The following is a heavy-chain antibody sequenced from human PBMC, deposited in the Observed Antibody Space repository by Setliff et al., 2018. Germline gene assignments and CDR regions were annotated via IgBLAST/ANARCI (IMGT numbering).Heavy chain of an antibody. Sequence: SSETLSLTCAVSGGSISSGSYYWSWIRQPAGKGLEWVGRLHTSGTTNYSPSLTGRVTISADTSKNQISLKLSSVSAADTAVYYCAREFVVISFVKNIHHHYGMDVWGQGTTVTVSS. D-gene: IGHD2-21*01. J-gene: IGHJ6*02. CDR2: LHTSGTT. CDR3: AREFVVISFVKNIHHHYGMDV. V-gene: IGHV4-61*02. CDR1: GGSISSGSYY.